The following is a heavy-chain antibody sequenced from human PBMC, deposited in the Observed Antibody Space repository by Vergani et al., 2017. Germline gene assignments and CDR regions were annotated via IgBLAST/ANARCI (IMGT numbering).Heavy chain of an antibody. CDR3: ASNPTTEDAGFDP. V-gene: IGHV3-9*01. Sequence: EVQLVESGGGLVQPGRSLRLSCAASGFTFDDYAMHWVRQAPGKGLEWVSGISWNSGSIGYADSVKGRFTISRDNAKNSLYLQMNSLRAEDTAVYYCASNPTTEDAGFDPWGQGTLVTVSS. CDR1: GFTFDDYA. J-gene: IGHJ5*02. CDR2: ISWNSGSI. D-gene: IGHD4-17*01.